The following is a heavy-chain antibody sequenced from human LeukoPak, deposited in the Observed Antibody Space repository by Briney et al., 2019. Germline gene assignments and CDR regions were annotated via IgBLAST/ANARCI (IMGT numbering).Heavy chain of an antibody. CDR1: GGSISSYY. CDR2: IYYSGST. CDR3: ARAGGSGSYAFGY. J-gene: IGHJ4*02. D-gene: IGHD3-10*01. Sequence: PSETLSLTFTVSGGSISSYYWSWIRQPPGKGLEWIGYIYYSGSTNYNPSLKSRVTISVDTSKNQFSLKLSSVTAADTAVYYCARAGGSGSYAFGYWGQGTLVTVSS. V-gene: IGHV4-59*01.